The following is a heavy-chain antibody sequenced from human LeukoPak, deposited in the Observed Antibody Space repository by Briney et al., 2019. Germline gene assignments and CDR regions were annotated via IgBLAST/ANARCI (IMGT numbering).Heavy chain of an antibody. V-gene: IGHV1-8*01. CDR3: ARRGTNSVNYYYYAMDA. D-gene: IGHD5-24*01. J-gene: IGHJ6*02. Sequence: ASVRVSCKASGYTFSSYDINWVRQVPGQGLEWKGWMNPHSGNVCHAQVFQGRVTMTRDTSIRTAYMELTSLRSEDTAVYYCARRGTNSVNYYYYAMDAWGQGTTVTVSS. CDR2: MNPHSGNV. CDR1: GYTFSSYD.